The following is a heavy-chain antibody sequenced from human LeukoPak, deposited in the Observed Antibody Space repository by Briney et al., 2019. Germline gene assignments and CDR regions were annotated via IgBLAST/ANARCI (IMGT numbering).Heavy chain of an antibody. CDR2: IYYSRNT. CDR3: ARHRYSGYDRPFYY. D-gene: IGHD5-12*01. CDR1: GGSISGYY. V-gene: IGHV4-59*08. J-gene: IGHJ4*02. Sequence: PSETLSLTCTVSGGSISGYYWIWIRQPPGKGLEWIGYIYYSRNTNYNPSLKSRATISVDTSKNQFFLKLNSVTAADTAIDYCARHRYSGYDRPFYYWGQGTLVTVSS.